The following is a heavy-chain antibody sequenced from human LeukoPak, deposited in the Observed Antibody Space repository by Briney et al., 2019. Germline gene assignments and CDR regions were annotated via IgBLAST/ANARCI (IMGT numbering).Heavy chain of an antibody. V-gene: IGHV1-46*01. CDR1: GYTFTSYY. CDR2: INPSGGST. J-gene: IGHJ6*02. CDR3: ARENLSGKELNYYYGMDV. Sequence: ASVKVSYKASGYTFTSYYMHWVRQAPGQGLEWMGIINPSGGSTSYAQKFQGRVTMTRDTSTSTVYMELSSLRSEDTAVYYCARENLSGKELNYYYGMDVWGQGTTVTVSS. D-gene: IGHD2-15*01.